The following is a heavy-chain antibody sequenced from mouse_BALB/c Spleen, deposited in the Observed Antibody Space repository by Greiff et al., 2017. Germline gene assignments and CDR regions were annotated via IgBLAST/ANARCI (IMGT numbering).Heavy chain of an antibody. J-gene: IGHJ2*01. CDR2: ISYDGSN. CDR3: AILYYDYQY. Sequence: EVQLVESGPGLVKPSQSLSLTCSVTGYSITSGYYWNWIRQFPGNKLEWMGYISYDGSNNYNPSLKNRISITRDTSKNQFFLKLNSVTTEDTATYYRAILYYDYQYWGQGTTLTVSS. CDR1: GYSITSGYY. D-gene: IGHD2-4*01. V-gene: IGHV3-6*02.